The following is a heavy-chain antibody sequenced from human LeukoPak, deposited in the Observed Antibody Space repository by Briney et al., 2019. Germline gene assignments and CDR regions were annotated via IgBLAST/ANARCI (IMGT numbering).Heavy chain of an antibody. D-gene: IGHD3-22*01. J-gene: IGHJ3*02. CDR2: INAGNGNT. CDR3: ASRNPYYYDSSGYYYEAFDI. CDR1: GYTFTSYA. Sequence: WASVKVSCKASGYTFTSYAMHWVRQAPGQRLEWMGWINAGNGNTKYSQKFQGRVTITRDTSASTAYMELSSLRSEDTAVYYCASRNPYYYDSSGYYYEAFDIWGQGTMVTVSS. V-gene: IGHV1-3*01.